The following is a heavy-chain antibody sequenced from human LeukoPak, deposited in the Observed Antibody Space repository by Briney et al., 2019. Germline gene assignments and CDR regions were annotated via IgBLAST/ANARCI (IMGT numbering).Heavy chain of an antibody. CDR3: ARDLTERKYYIAY. V-gene: IGHV3-33*01. CDR1: GFTFSRYG. D-gene: IGHD2-8*02. CDR2: IWHDGSYE. J-gene: IGHJ4*02. Sequence: PGGSLRLSCAASGFTFSRYGMHWVRQAPGKGLEWVAVIWHDGSYEYYADSVKGRFTISRDNSKNTVHLQVNSLRAADTALCSCARDLTERKYYIAYWGQGTLVTVSS.